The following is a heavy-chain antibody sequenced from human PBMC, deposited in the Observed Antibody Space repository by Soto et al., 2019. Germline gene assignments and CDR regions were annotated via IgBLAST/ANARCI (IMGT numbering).Heavy chain of an antibody. CDR1: GFTLSNYG. V-gene: IGHV3-33*01. CDR3: ARNVGSSGSSRWFDT. CDR2: IWYDGTAT. D-gene: IGHD3-10*01. J-gene: IGHJ5*02. Sequence: QVQLVESGGGVVQPGRSLTLSCVASGFTLSNYGMHWVRQAQGKGLEWVAVIWYDGTATYSADSVKGRFSISRDNAKNELFLQLSSLRAEDTAVYYCARNVGSSGSSRWFDTWGQGTLVTVSS.